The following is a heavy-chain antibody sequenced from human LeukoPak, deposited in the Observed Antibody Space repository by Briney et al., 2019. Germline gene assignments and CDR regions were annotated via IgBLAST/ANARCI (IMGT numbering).Heavy chain of an antibody. J-gene: IGHJ6*03. CDR3: ARDRAGYYMDV. V-gene: IGHV3-53*01. CDR1: GFTVSSNY. CDR2: IYSGGST. Sequence: GGSLRLSCAASGFTVSSNYMSWVRQAPGKGLEWVSVIYSGGSTHYADSVKGRFTISRDNSKNTLYLQMNSLRAEATAVYYCARDRAGYYMDVWGKGTTVTVSS.